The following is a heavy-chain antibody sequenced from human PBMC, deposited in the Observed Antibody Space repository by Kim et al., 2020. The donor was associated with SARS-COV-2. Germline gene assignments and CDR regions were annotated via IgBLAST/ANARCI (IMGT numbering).Heavy chain of an antibody. J-gene: IGHJ1*01. CDR3: AKHFGSSGSEFHH. V-gene: IGHV3-23*01. D-gene: IGHD3-22*01. Sequence: YFADSVKGRFIISRDNSKNSLHLQMNSLTTEDTAIYYCAKHFGSSGSEFHHWGQGTLVTVSS.